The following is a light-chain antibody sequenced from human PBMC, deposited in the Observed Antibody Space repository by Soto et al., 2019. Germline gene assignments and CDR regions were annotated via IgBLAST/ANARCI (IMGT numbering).Light chain of an antibody. J-gene: IGKJ1*01. Sequence: TQSPATLSLSPGERATLSCRASQSVSSSYLVWHQQKPGQAPRLLIHGATTRATGIPARFSGSGSGTEFTLTISSLQSEDFAVYYCQQYNNWPRTFGQGTKVDIK. CDR3: QQYNNWPRT. CDR2: GAT. V-gene: IGKV3-15*01. CDR1: QSVSSSY.